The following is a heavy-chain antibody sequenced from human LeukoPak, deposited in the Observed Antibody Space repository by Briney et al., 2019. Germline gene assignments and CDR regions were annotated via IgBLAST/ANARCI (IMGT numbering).Heavy chain of an antibody. CDR1: GFTFSSYS. D-gene: IGHD6-19*01. CDR2: ISSSSSYI. Sequence: GGSLRLSCAASGFTFSSYSMNWVRQAPGKGLEWVSSISSSSSYIYYADSVKGRFTISRDNAKNSLYLQMNGLRAEDTAVYYCAREVWVAVAGHWFDPWGQGTLVTVSS. CDR3: AREVWVAVAGHWFDP. V-gene: IGHV3-21*01. J-gene: IGHJ5*02.